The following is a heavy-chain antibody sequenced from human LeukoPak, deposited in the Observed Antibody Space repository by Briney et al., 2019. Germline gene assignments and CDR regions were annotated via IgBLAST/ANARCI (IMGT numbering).Heavy chain of an antibody. CDR2: IYYSGST. D-gene: IGHD5-24*01. J-gene: IGHJ2*01. V-gene: IGHV4-59*12. Sequence: PSETLSLTCTVSGGSISSYYWSWIRQPPGKGLEWIGYIYYSGSTNYNPSLKSRVTISVDTSKNQFSLKLSSVTAADTAVYYCAGFRDLDMQWYFDLWGRGTLVTVSS. CDR3: AGFRDLDMQWYFDL. CDR1: GGSISSYY.